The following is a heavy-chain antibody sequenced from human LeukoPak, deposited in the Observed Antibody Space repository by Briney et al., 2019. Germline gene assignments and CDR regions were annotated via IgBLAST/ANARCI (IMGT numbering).Heavy chain of an antibody. J-gene: IGHJ4*02. CDR1: GFTFSNYD. V-gene: IGHV3-30*02. D-gene: IGHD4-17*01. Sequence: PGGSLRLSCAASGFTFSNYDMSWVRQAPGKGLEWVAFIRYDGSNKYYADSVKGRFTISRDNSKNTLYLQMNSLRAEDTALYYCAKDNYDYGDYDGGDYWGQGTLVTVST. CDR3: AKDNYDYGDYDGGDY. CDR2: IRYDGSNK.